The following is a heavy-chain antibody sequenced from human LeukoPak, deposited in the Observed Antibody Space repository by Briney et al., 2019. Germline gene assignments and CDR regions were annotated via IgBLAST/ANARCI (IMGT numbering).Heavy chain of an antibody. J-gene: IGHJ3*02. CDR1: GFTFSNYW. D-gene: IGHD3-10*01. Sequence: GGSMRLSCVASGFTFSNYWMHWVRQPPGKGLVWVSRIYVDGRTTNYADSVKGRFTISRDNAKNSLYLQMNSLRVEDTAIFYCARDPFEGGSGKYYGAFDIWGQGTMLTVSS. CDR3: ARDPFEGGSGKYYGAFDI. V-gene: IGHV3-74*01. CDR2: IYVDGRTT.